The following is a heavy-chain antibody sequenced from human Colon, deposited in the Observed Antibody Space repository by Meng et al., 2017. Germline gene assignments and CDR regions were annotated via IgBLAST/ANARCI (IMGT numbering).Heavy chain of an antibody. V-gene: IGHV3-73*02. CDR3: TIYSSGHI. D-gene: IGHD6-19*01. J-gene: IGHJ3*02. CDR1: GFTFSGSD. CDR2: IRSNTYAT. Sequence: EVQLVESGGGLVQPGGSLKLSCAVSGFTFSGSDVHWVRQASGKGLEWVGRIRSNTYATSYGASVKGRITISRDDSKSMAYLQLNSLRTEDTAVYYCTIYSSGHIWGQGTMVTVSS.